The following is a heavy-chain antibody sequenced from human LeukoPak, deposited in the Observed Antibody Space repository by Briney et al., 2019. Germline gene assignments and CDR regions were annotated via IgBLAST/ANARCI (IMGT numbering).Heavy chain of an antibody. CDR1: GITVTSYV. J-gene: IGHJ4*02. D-gene: IGHD3-3*01. Sequence: PGGSLRLSCAASGITVTSYVMSWVRQAPGRGLEWVSAITGSGENTYYADSVKGRFTISRDNSKNTLYLQMNSLRAEDTAVYYCAGNYDFWSGRFDYWGQGTLVTVSS. CDR3: AGNYDFWSGRFDY. V-gene: IGHV3-23*01. CDR2: ITGSGENT.